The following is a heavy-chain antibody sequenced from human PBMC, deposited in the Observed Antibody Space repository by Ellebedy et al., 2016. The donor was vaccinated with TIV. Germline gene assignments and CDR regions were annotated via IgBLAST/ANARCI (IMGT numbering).Heavy chain of an antibody. CDR3: ATAHYYFYGKDV. CDR2: ISSSGTTK. CDR1: GFPFSSFE. D-gene: IGHD2-15*01. V-gene: IGHV3-48*03. Sequence: PGGSLRPSCAASGFPFSSFEFNWVRQSPGKGLEWVSYISSSGTTKYYADSVKGRFTISRDNAKNSLYLQMNSLRAEDTAVYYCATAHYYFYGKDVWGQGTRVTVSS. J-gene: IGHJ6*02.